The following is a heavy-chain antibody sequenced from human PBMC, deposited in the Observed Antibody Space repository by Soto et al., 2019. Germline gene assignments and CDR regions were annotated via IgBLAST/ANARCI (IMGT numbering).Heavy chain of an antibody. CDR2: MYNTGST. CDR1: GGTISRYY. J-gene: IGHJ6*02. V-gene: IGHV4-59*01. CDR3: ARDLWGYCGTDCYPLDV. D-gene: IGHD2-21*02. Sequence: QVQLQESGPGLVKPSETLSLTCTVSGGTISRYYWSWIRQPPGKGLEWIGYMYNTGSTVYNPSFKRRVTISVDTSKHQFSLKLNSVTATDTAVYYCARDLWGYCGTDCYPLDVWGQGTTVTVSS.